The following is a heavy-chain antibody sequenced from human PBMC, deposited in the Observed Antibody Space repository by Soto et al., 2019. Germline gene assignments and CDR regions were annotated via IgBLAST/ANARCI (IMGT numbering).Heavy chain of an antibody. Sequence: PSETLCLTCAVSGGSISSSSYYWGWIRQPPGKGLEWIGSISYSGSTYYNPSLKSRVTISVDTSKNQFSLKLSSVTAADTAVYYCASYYYDSSGYYYVPGVYWGQGTLVTVSS. CDR2: ISYSGST. J-gene: IGHJ4*02. CDR1: GGSISSSSYY. V-gene: IGHV4-39*01. CDR3: ASYYYDSSGYYYVPGVY. D-gene: IGHD3-22*01.